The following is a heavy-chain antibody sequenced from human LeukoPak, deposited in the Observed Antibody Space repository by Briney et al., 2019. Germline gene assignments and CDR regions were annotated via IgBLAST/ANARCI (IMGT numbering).Heavy chain of an antibody. D-gene: IGHD3-3*01. CDR2: IWYDGSNK. Sequence: GSLRLSCAASGFTFSSYGMHWVRQAPGKGLEWVAVIWYDGSNKYYADSVKGRFTISRDNSKNTLYLQMNSLRAEDTAVYYCAKESDVLRFLEWLPWDFDYWGQGTLVTVSS. CDR3: AKESDVLRFLEWLPWDFDY. J-gene: IGHJ4*02. CDR1: GFTFSSYG. V-gene: IGHV3-33*06.